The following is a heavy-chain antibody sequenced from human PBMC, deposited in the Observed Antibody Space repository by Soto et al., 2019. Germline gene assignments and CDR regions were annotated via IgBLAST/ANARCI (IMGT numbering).Heavy chain of an antibody. CDR1: GFSLTTVGMG. Sequence: SGPTLVNPTQTLTLTCTFSGFSLTTVGMGVGWIRQPPGKALDWLGIIYWDDDKRYSPSLNGRVTFIKDTSKNQVVLTMTNVDPVDTGTYYGAKRNSRMFAFDSWGQGTLVTVSS. CDR3: AKRNSRMFAFDS. CDR2: IYWDDDK. V-gene: IGHV2-5*02. D-gene: IGHD3-10*02. J-gene: IGHJ3*02.